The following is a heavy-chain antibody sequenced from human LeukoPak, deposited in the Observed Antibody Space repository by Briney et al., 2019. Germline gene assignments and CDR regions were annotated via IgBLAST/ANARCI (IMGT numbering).Heavy chain of an antibody. CDR3: ARHVPLYYYDSSAYNYFDY. V-gene: IGHV5-51*01. D-gene: IGHD3-22*01. CDR2: IYPGDSDT. CDR1: GYSFTSYW. J-gene: IGHJ4*02. Sequence: GESLKISCKGSGYSFTSYWIGWVRQMPGKGLEWMGIIYPGDSDTRYSPSFQGQVTISADKSISTAYLQWSSLKASDTAMYYCARHVPLYYYDSSAYNYFDYWGQGTLVTVSS.